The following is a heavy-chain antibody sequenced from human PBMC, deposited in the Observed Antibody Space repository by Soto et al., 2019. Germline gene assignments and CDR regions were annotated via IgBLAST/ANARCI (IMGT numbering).Heavy chain of an antibody. CDR1: GFTFSNYA. CDR2: ISGSGHST. D-gene: IGHD6-19*01. Sequence: GGSLRLSCAASGFTFSNYAMSWVRQAPGKGLEWVSAISGSGHSTYYADSVKGRFTISRDNSKNTLYLQMNSLRAEDTAVYYCAKGAIAVTATGPSYFDYWGQGTLVTVSS. CDR3: AKGAIAVTATGPSYFDY. V-gene: IGHV3-23*01. J-gene: IGHJ4*02.